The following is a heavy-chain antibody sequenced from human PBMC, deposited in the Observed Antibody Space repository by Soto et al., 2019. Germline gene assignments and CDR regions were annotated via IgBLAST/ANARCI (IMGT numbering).Heavy chain of an antibody. V-gene: IGHV3-66*01. CDR2: IYSGGNT. J-gene: IGHJ4*02. Sequence: GGSLRLSCAASGFTFSSYGMHWVRQAPGKGLEWVSVIYSGGNTYYADSVKGRFTISRDHSENTLYLQMNSLRAEDTAVYYCARGPSSLGATFADFWGQGTLVTVSS. CDR3: ARGPSSLGATFADF. D-gene: IGHD1-26*01. CDR1: GFTFSSYG.